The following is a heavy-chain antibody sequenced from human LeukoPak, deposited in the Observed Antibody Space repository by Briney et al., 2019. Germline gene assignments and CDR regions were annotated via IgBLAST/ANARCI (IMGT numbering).Heavy chain of an antibody. CDR1: GYTFTSYG. D-gene: IGHD5-18*01. Sequence: ASVKVSCKASGYTFTSYGISWVRQAPGQGLEWMGWISAYNGNTNYAQKLQGRVTMTTDTSTSTAYMELRSLRPDDTAVYYCARPFRGYSYGQFDYWGQGTLVTVSS. CDR2: ISAYNGNT. J-gene: IGHJ4*02. CDR3: ARPFRGYSYGQFDY. V-gene: IGHV1-18*01.